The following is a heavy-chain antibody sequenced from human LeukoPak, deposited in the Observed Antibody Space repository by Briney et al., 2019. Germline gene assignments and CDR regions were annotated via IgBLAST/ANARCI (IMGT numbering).Heavy chain of an antibody. CDR2: ISWHSGII. CDR1: GFAFDDYA. Sequence: PGGSLRLSCAASGFAFDDYAMHWVRQAPGKGLEWVSSISWHSGIIAYADSVQGRFTVSRDNAKNSLYLQMNGLRAEDTAFYYCAKDRRSTSSSYEYWGQGTLVTVSS. J-gene: IGHJ4*02. V-gene: IGHV3-9*01. CDR3: AKDRRSTSSSYEY. D-gene: IGHD2-2*01.